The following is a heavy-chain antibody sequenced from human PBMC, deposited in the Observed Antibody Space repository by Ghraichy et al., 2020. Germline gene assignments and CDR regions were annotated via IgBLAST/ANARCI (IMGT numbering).Heavy chain of an antibody. Sequence: SETLSLTCAVYGGSFSGYYWSWIRQPPGKGLEWIGEINHSGSTNYNPSLKSRVTISVDTSKNQFSLKLSSVTAADTAVCYCARGPGVGIAAAVADPVDAFDIWGQGTMVTVSS. J-gene: IGHJ3*02. CDR1: GGSFSGYY. CDR3: ARGPGVGIAAAVADPVDAFDI. V-gene: IGHV4-34*01. D-gene: IGHD6-13*01. CDR2: INHSGST.